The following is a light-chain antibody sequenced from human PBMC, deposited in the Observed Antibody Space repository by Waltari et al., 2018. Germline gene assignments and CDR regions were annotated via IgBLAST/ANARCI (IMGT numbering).Light chain of an antibody. Sequence: IQLTQSPSSLSASVGDTVTITCRARQDISSYLAWYQQKPEKAPKILISAAFTLQSGIPPRFSGRRSGADFTLTISSLQPEEFATYYCQQFITYPLTFGQATRLEIK. CDR2: AAF. V-gene: IGKV1-9*01. CDR1: QDISSY. J-gene: IGKJ5*01. CDR3: QQFITYPLT.